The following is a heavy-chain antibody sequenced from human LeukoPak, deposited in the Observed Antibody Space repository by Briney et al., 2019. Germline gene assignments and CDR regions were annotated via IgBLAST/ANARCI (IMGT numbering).Heavy chain of an antibody. CDR2: IRYDGSNK. V-gene: IGHV3-30*02. CDR3: ARFPSAPYGDYFDY. CDR1: GFTFSSYG. Sequence: QPGGSLRLSCAASGFTFSSYGMHWVRQAPGKGLEWVAFIRYDGSNKYYADSVKGRFTISRDNSKNTLYLQMNSLRAEDTAVYYCARFPSAPYGDYFDYWGQGTLVTVSS. D-gene: IGHD4-17*01. J-gene: IGHJ4*02.